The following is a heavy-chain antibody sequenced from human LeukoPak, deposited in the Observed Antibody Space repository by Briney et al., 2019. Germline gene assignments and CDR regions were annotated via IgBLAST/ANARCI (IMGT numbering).Heavy chain of an antibody. V-gene: IGHV4-59*01. D-gene: IGHD3-22*01. CDR3: ATRGHYYDSRRDAFDI. CDR2: IYYSGST. Sequence: SEALSLTCAVYGGSFSSYYWSWIRQPPGKGLEWIGYIYYSGSTNYNPSLKSRVTISVDTSKNQFSLKLSSVTAADTAVYYCATRGHYYDSRRDAFDIWGQGPMVTVSS. CDR1: GGSFSSYY. J-gene: IGHJ3*02.